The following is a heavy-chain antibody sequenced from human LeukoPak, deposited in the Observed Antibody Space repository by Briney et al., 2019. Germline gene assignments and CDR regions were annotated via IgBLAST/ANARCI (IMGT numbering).Heavy chain of an antibody. V-gene: IGHV4-61*01. Sequence: SETLSLTCTVSGGSVSSGPHYWSWIRQPPGKRLEWIGCVYSTEITYYNPSLQGRVTISVDTSKNQFSLRLSSVTAADSAVYFCVRESSWSQTYFDHWGQGTLVIVSS. CDR1: GGSVSSGPHY. J-gene: IGHJ4*02. CDR2: VYSTEIT. CDR3: VRESSWSQTYFDH. D-gene: IGHD6-13*01.